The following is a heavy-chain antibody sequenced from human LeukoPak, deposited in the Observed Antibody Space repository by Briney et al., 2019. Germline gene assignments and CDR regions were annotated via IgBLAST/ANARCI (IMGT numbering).Heavy chain of an antibody. V-gene: IGHV3-48*03. CDR2: ISSSGSTI. CDR1: GFTFSSYE. J-gene: IGHJ3*02. D-gene: IGHD6-19*01. Sequence: GGSLRLSCVASGFTFSSYEMNWVRQAPGKGLERVSYISSSGSTIYYADSVKGRFTISRDNAKNSLYLQMNSLRAEDTAVYYCARVEQWLVHGAFDIWGQGTMVTVSS. CDR3: ARVEQWLVHGAFDI.